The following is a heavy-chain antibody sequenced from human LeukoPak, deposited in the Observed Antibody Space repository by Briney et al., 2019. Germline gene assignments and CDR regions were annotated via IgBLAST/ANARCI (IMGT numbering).Heavy chain of an antibody. CDR2: INPNSGGT. CDR1: GYTFTGSY. CDR3: ARVLDFWSGYGDY. J-gene: IGHJ4*02. Sequence: EASLKVSCKASGYTFTGSYIHWVRQAPGQGLEWMGWINPNSGGTNYAQKFQGRVTMTRDTSISTAYMELSRLRSDDTAVYYCARVLDFWSGYGDYWGQGTLVTVSS. D-gene: IGHD3-3*01. V-gene: IGHV1-2*02.